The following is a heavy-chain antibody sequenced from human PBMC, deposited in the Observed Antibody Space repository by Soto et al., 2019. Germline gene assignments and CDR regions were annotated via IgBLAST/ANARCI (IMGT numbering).Heavy chain of an antibody. Sequence: QFQLVQSGAEVKKPGASVKVSCKASGYTFTGYSVGWVRQAPGQGLEWMGWISAYSGDTYYTQRFQDRLTMTTDASTSTAYMELRSLRSDDTAVYYCARPSGSYGDYAWSLKYWGQGTLVTVSS. CDR3: ARPSGSYGDYAWSLKY. V-gene: IGHV1-18*01. CDR1: GYTFTGYS. J-gene: IGHJ4*02. D-gene: IGHD4-17*01. CDR2: ISAYSGDT.